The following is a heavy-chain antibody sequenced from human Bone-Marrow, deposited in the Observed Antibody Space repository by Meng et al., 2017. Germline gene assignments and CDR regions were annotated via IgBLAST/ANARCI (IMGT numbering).Heavy chain of an antibody. V-gene: IGHV4-39*01. Sequence: QPQLQESGPGLVRPSEGLALSCRVSGGSISTSGYYWGWIRQPPGKGLEWIGSIGHSGFTYYTPSLKSRVTVSIDTSRNQFSLWLTSVTAADTAVYYCVRSSAWVRTGFDPWGQGTLVTVSS. CDR3: VRSSAWVRTGFDP. CDR2: IGHSGFT. J-gene: IGHJ5*02. D-gene: IGHD6-19*01. CDR1: GGSISTSGYY.